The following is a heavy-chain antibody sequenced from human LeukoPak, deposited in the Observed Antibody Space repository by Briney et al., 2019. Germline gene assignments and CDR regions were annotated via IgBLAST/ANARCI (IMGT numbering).Heavy chain of an antibody. CDR1: GGSISSYY. J-gene: IGHJ4*02. V-gene: IGHV4-59*01. D-gene: IGHD5-18*01. CDR3: ARVLNSPSERQFDY. Sequence: SETLSLTCTVSGGSISSYYWSWIRQPPGKGLEWIGYIYYSGSTNYNPSLKSRVTISVDTSKNQFSLKLSSVTAADTAVYYCARVLNSPSERQFDYWGQGTLVTVSS. CDR2: IYYSGST.